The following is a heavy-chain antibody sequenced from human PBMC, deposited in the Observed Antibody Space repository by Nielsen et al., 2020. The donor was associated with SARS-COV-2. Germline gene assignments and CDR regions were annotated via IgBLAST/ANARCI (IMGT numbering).Heavy chain of an antibody. J-gene: IGHJ3*02. CDR2: ISSNGGST. CDR3: ARDHGDYSDAFDI. D-gene: IGHD4-17*01. V-gene: IGHV3-64*01. CDR1: GFTFSSYA. Sequence: GSLRLSCAASGFTFSSYAMHWVRQAPGKGLEYVSAISSNGGSTYYANSVKGRFTISRDNSKNTLYLQMGSLRAEDMAVYYCARDHGDYSDAFDIWGQGTMVTVSS.